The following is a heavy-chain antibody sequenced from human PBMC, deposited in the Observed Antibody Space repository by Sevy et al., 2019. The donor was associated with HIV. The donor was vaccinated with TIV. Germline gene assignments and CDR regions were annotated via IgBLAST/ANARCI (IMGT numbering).Heavy chain of an antibody. CDR1: GFTFSSYD. V-gene: IGHV3-30-3*01. CDR2: ISYDGSTK. J-gene: IGHJ5*02. Sequence: GGSLRLSCAASGFTFSSYDMHWVRQAPGRGLEWVAVISYDGSTKYHPDSVKGRFTIARDNSKNTLFLQMISLRPEDTSVYYCARDQHDYGGNLRTGWFDPWGQGTLVTVSS. CDR3: ARDQHDYGGNLRTGWFDP. D-gene: IGHD4-17*01.